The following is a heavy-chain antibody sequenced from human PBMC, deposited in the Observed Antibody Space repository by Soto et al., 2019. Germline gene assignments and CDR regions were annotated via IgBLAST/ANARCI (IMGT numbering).Heavy chain of an antibody. V-gene: IGHV1-69*06. CDR3: ARGDTIFEPSERYYHYGLEV. CDR1: EGTFNSYV. J-gene: IGHJ6*02. Sequence: QVKLVQSRAEVKKPGSSVRVSCKASEGTFNSYVVSWVRQAPGQGLQWMGGIIPLFGTTNYAHQLEGRVTITADTSTTTAYMELSGLRPGDTAVYYCARGDTIFEPSERYYHYGLEVWGQGTTVIVSS. CDR2: IIPLFGTT. D-gene: IGHD3-3*01.